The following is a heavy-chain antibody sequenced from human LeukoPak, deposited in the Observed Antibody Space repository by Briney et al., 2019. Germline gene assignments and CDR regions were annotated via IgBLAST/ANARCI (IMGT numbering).Heavy chain of an antibody. CDR3: ATGGAARPGY. Sequence: PGGSLRLTCAASGFSFSGYSMNWVRQTPGKGLEWVSFINPSSSSVNYADSVKGRFTISGDNAKNSLYLQMSSLRAEDTAVYYCATGGAARPGYWGQGTLVTVSS. V-gene: IGHV3-48*04. CDR2: INPSSSSV. J-gene: IGHJ4*02. CDR1: GFSFSGYS. D-gene: IGHD6-6*01.